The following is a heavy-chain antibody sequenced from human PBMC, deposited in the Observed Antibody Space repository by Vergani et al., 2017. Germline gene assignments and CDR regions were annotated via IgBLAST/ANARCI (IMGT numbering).Heavy chain of an antibody. CDR2: INHSGST. CDR1: GGSFSGYY. Sequence: QVQLQQWGAGLLKPSETLSLTCAVYGGSFSGYYWSWIRQPPGKGLEWIGEINHSGSTNYNPSLKSRVTISVDTSKNQFSLKLSSVTAADTAVYYCARYGATYGDAFDIWGQGTMVTVSS. V-gene: IGHV4-34*01. CDR3: ARYGATYGDAFDI. D-gene: IGHD4-17*01. J-gene: IGHJ3*02.